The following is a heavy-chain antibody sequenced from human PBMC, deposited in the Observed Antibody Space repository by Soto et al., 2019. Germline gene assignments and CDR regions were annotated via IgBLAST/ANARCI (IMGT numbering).Heavy chain of an antibody. Sequence: QVQLVQSGAEVKKPGSSVKVSCKASGGTFSSYAISWVRQARGQGLEWMGGIIPIFGTANYAQKFQGRVTITADESTSTAYMELSSLRSEDTAVYYWARVNYYDKAGTLGAFDIWGQGTMVTVSS. D-gene: IGHD3-22*01. V-gene: IGHV1-69*01. J-gene: IGHJ3*02. CDR2: IIPIFGTA. CDR3: ARVNYYDKAGTLGAFDI. CDR1: GGTFSSYA.